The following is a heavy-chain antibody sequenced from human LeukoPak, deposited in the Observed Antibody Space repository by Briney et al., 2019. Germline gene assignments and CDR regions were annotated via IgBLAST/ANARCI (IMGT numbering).Heavy chain of an antibody. CDR2: INHSGST. D-gene: IGHD6-19*01. Sequence: SETLSLTCAVYGGSFSGYYWSWIRQPPGKGLEWIGEINHSGSTNYNPSLKSRVTISVDTSKNQFSLKLSSVTAADTAVYYCARARSSGWRRYYFDYWGQGTLVTVSS. J-gene: IGHJ4*02. CDR3: ARARSSGWRRYYFDY. V-gene: IGHV4-34*01. CDR1: GGSFSGYY.